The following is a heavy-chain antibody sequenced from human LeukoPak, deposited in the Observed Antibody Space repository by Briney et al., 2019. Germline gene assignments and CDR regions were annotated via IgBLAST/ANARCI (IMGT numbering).Heavy chain of an antibody. CDR3: ARETPQSSSWTAFDY. CDR1: GFTFSNYN. Sequence: GGSLRLSCAASGFTFSNYNMNWVSQAPRKGLEWGSYITLSSSTIYYADSVKGRFTISRDNAKNSLSLQMNSLRAEDTAVYYCARETPQSSSWTAFDYWGQGTLVTVSS. V-gene: IGHV3-48*01. J-gene: IGHJ4*02. CDR2: ITLSSSTI. D-gene: IGHD6-13*01.